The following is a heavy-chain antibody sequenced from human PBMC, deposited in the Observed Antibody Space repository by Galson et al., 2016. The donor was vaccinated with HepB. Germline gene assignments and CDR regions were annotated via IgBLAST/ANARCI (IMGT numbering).Heavy chain of an antibody. CDR3: ARGPSVPLSGAY. Sequence: SVKVSCKASGYRFSDYGIIWVRQAPGQGLQWMAWISAYNGEIYYAQNFRDRVTVTTDTSTSKADMELRGLISDDTAMYYCARGPSVPLSGAYWGQGTLVTVSS. CDR2: ISAYNGEI. D-gene: IGHD2-2*01. CDR1: GYRFSDYG. V-gene: IGHV1-18*01. J-gene: IGHJ4*02.